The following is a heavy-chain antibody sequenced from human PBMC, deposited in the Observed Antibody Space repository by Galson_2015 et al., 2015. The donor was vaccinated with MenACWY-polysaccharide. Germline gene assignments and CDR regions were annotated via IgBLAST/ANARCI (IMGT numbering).Heavy chain of an antibody. CDR1: GFIRGYA. D-gene: IGHD4-11*01. CDR2: ISDRATST. CDR3: ARCSVGGVRNYRVDY. J-gene: IGHJ4*01. Sequence: SLRLSCAASGFIRGYAMSWVRQAPGPGLEWVSSISDRATSTYYADSVKGRLTISRDNSKDTLYLHMNSLRAEDTAVYYCARCSVGGVRNYRVDYGGHAILVTVSS. V-gene: IGHV3-23*01.